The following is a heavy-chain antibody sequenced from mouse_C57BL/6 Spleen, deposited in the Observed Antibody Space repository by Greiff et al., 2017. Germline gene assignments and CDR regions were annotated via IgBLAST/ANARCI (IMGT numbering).Heavy chain of an antibody. CDR3: ARDRGYGNFDY. Sequence: EVQGVESGGGLVKPGGSLKLSCAASGFTFSSYAMSWVRQTPEKRLEWVATISDGGSYTYYPDNVKGRFTISRDNAKNNLYLQMSHLKSEDTAMDYCARDRGYGNFDYWGQGTTLTVSS. CDR1: GFTFSSYA. J-gene: IGHJ2*01. CDR2: ISDGGSYT. V-gene: IGHV5-4*01. D-gene: IGHD2-1*01.